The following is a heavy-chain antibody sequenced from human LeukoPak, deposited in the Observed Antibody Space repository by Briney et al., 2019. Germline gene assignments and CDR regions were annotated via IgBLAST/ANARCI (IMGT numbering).Heavy chain of an antibody. CDR2: INGDGGST. CDR3: ARNPGSVYAFDI. D-gene: IGHD3-10*01. CDR1: GFTFSAYS. V-gene: IGHV3-64*01. Sequence: PGGSLRLSCTASGFTFSAYSMHWVRQAPGKGLEYVSAINGDGGSTYYANSVEGRFTISRDNSKNTLYLQMGSLKTEDMAVYYCARNPGSVYAFDIWGQGTMVTVSS. J-gene: IGHJ3*02.